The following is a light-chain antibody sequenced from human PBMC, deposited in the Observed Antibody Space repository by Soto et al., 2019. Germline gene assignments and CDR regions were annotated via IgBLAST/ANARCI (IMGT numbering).Light chain of an antibody. V-gene: IGKV3-20*01. CDR2: GAS. CDR3: HQYGGSPRT. CDR1: QSVSSSY. J-gene: IGKJ1*01. Sequence: EIVLTQSPGTLSLSPGERATLSRRASQSVSSSYLAWYQQKPGQAPRLLIYGASSRATDIPDRFSGSGSGTDFTLTISRLEPEDFAVYYCHQYGGSPRTLGQGTKVEIK.